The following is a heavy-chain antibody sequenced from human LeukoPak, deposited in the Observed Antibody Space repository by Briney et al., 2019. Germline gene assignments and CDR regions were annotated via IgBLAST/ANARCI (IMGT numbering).Heavy chain of an antibody. CDR3: ARGYCTNGVCYASDSWFDP. V-gene: IGHV3-48*01. Sequence: GGSLRLSCAASGFTFSSYSMNWVRQAPGKGLEWVSYISISSSTIYYADSVKGRFTISRDNAKNSLYLQMNSLRAEDTAVYYCARGYCTNGVCYASDSWFDPWGQGTLVTVSS. CDR2: ISISSSTI. D-gene: IGHD2-8*01. J-gene: IGHJ5*02. CDR1: GFTFSSYS.